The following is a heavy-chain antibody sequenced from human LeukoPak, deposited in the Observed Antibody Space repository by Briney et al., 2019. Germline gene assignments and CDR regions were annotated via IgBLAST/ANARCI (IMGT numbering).Heavy chain of an antibody. V-gene: IGHV3-33*01. CDR2: ISYDGSNK. CDR1: GLTFRSYG. D-gene: IGHD1-26*01. J-gene: IGHJ4*02. CDR3: ASVRGSYSSYYFDY. Sequence: GGSLRLSCAASGLTFRSYGMQWVRQAPGKGLEWVTIISYDGSNKYYADSVKGRFTISRDNSKNTLYLQMNSLRVEDTALYYCASVRGSYSSYYFDYWGQGTLVTVSS.